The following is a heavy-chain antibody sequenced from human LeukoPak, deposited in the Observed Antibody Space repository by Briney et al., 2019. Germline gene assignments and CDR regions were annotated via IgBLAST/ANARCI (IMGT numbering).Heavy chain of an antibody. Sequence: GGSLRLSCAASGFTVSSNYMSWVRQAPGKGLEWVSVIYRGGSTYYADSVKGRFTISRDNSKNTLYLQMNSLRAEDTAVYYCARDLGSDWGSYRPYWGQGTLVTVSS. CDR2: IYRGGST. D-gene: IGHD3-16*02. J-gene: IGHJ4*02. CDR3: ARDLGSDWGSYRPY. CDR1: GFTVSSNY. V-gene: IGHV3-66*01.